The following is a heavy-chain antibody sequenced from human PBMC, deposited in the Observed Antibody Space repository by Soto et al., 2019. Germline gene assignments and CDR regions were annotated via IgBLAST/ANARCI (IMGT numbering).Heavy chain of an antibody. CDR3: ARALAGSVSYYTDY. Sequence: ASVRVSCKASGYMFISYGINWVRQAHGQGLEWMGWISAYNGNPKYAQNLQGRVTITTDTSTSTAYMEMRSLRSDDTAVYYCARALAGSVSYYTDYWSPAALVTVSS. CDR1: GYMFISYG. V-gene: IGHV1-18*01. D-gene: IGHD3-10*01. J-gene: IGHJ4*01. CDR2: ISAYNGNP.